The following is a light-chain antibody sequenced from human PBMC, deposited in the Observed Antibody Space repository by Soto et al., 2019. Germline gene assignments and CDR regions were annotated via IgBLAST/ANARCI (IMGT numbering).Light chain of an antibody. Sequence: DIQMTQSPSSLSASVGDRVTITCRASQGISNYLAWYQQKPGKVPKLLIYAASTLYSGVPSRFSGSGSGTDFTLTISNLQPEDVATYCCQNYNYALGTFGPGTKVDLK. J-gene: IGKJ3*01. CDR3: QNYNYALGT. V-gene: IGKV1-27*01. CDR2: AAS. CDR1: QGISNY.